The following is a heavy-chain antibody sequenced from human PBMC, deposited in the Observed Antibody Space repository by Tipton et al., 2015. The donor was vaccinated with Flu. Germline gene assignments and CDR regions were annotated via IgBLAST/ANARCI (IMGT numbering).Heavy chain of an antibody. CDR1: GFIFSRYA. CDR3: ACTYDNRGFDY. J-gene: IGHJ4*02. V-gene: IGHV3-23*03. CDR2: IYSDDST. Sequence: SLRLSCAASGFIFSRYAMSWVRQAPGKGLEWVSVIYSDDSTNYADSVKGRFTVSRDNSKNTLYLQMNSLRAEDTALYYCACTYDNRGFDYWGQGTLVTVSS. D-gene: IGHD3-22*01.